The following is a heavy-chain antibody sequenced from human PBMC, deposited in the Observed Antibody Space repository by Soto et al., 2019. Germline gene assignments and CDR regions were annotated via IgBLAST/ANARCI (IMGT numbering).Heavy chain of an antibody. CDR3: ASSNIVAAPYGMDV. V-gene: IGHV1-3*01. D-gene: IGHD6-13*01. CDR1: GGTFSNFA. Sequence: ASVKVSCKASGGTFSNFAFSWVRQAPGQRLEWMGWINAGNGNTKYSQKFQGRVTITRDTSASTAYMELSSLRSEDTAVYYCASSNIVAAPYGMDVWGQGTTVTVS. CDR2: INAGNGNT. J-gene: IGHJ6*02.